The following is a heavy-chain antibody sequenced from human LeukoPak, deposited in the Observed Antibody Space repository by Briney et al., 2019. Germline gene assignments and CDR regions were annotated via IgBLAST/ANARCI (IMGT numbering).Heavy chain of an antibody. V-gene: IGHV4-4*07. CDR3: ARYLVGPLVGSYYSHYMDV. Sequence: SETLSLTCTVSGGSVSSYNWTWIRQPAGMGLELIGRIYTSGITNYSPSLRSRVTMSLDTSKSQFSLKISSVTAADTAVYYCARYLVGPLVGSYYSHYMDVWGKGTTVTISS. J-gene: IGHJ6*03. CDR2: IYTSGIT. D-gene: IGHD2-2*01. CDR1: GGSVSSYN.